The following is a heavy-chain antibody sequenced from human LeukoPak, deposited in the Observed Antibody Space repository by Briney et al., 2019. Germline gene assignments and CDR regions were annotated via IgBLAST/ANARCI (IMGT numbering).Heavy chain of an antibody. CDR2: IKQDGSEK. CDR3: ARVPYGDYEGYFDY. J-gene: IGHJ4*02. CDR1: GFTFSSYW. Sequence: GGSLRLSCAASGFTFSSYWMSWVRQAPGKGLEWVANIKQDGSEKYYVDSVKGRFTISRDNAKNSLYLQMNSLRAEDTAVYYCARVPYGDYEGYFDYWGQGTLVTVSS. D-gene: IGHD4-17*01. V-gene: IGHV3-7*01.